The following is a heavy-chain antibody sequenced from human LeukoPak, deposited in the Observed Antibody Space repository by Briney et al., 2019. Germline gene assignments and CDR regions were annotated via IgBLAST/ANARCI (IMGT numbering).Heavy chain of an antibody. J-gene: IGHJ6*03. D-gene: IGHD4-11*01. CDR1: GFTFSSYA. V-gene: IGHV3-30*18. CDR2: ISYDGSNK. Sequence: PGGSLRLSCAASGFTFSSYAMHWVRQAPGKGLEWVAVISYDGSNKYYADSVKGRFTISRDNSKNTLYLQMNSLRAEDTAVYYCAKRYSNSALYYYYYYMDVWGKGTTVTVSS. CDR3: AKRYSNSALYYYYYYMDV.